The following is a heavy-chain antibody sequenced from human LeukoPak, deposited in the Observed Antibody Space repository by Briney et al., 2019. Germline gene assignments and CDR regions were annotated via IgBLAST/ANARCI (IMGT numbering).Heavy chain of an antibody. CDR1: GGTFTSYA. CDR2: IIPIFGTA. CDR3: ATEDPVPHPWGSYRGGAIEI. D-gene: IGHD3-16*02. V-gene: IGHV1-69*05. J-gene: IGHJ3*02. Sequence: SSVRVSCKASGGTFTSYAISRVREAPGQGLEWMGGIIPIFGTANYAQKFQGRVTITTDESTSTAYMQLSSLRSGETGELCTATEDPVPHPWGSYRGGAIEISGPRSPVTVSS.